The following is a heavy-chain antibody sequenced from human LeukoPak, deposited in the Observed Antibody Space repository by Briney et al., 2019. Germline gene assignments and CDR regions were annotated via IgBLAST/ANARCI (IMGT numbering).Heavy chain of an antibody. CDR1: GGSISSNSYY. V-gene: IGHV4-61*02. Sequence: PSQTLSLTCTVSGGSISSNSYYWSWIRQPAGKGLEWIGRIYTSGSTNYNPFLKSRVTISVDTSKNQFSLKLNSVTAADTAVYFCASSKKGGGSGYWGQGTLVTVSS. D-gene: IGHD2-15*01. J-gene: IGHJ4*02. CDR3: ASSKKGGGSGY. CDR2: IYTSGST.